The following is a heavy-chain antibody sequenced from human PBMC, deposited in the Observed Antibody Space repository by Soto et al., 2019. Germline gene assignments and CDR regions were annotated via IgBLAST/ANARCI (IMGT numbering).Heavy chain of an antibody. CDR1: GFTFISYA. V-gene: IGHV3-23*01. CDR3: AKGRSGYDVGSGYLFDY. D-gene: IGHD3-3*01. CDR2: ISGSGGST. J-gene: IGHJ4*02. Sequence: EVQLLESGGGLVQPGGSLRLSCAASGFTFISYAMSWFRQAPGKGLEWVSAISGSGGSTYYADSVKGRFTISRDNSKNALYLQMNSLRAEDTAVYYCAKGRSGYDVGSGYLFDYWGQGTLVTVSA.